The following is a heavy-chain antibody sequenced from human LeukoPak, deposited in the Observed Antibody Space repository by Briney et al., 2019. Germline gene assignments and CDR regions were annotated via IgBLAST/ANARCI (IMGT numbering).Heavy chain of an antibody. Sequence: PSETLSLTCAVSGVSFNDYYWSWVRQTPGKGLEWIGEINHSGYTNDSPSLKSRVTLSIDTSRKQFSLNLRSVTAADTAVYYCAREKFLGRLTRVLDTWGQGTLVTVSS. V-gene: IGHV4-34*01. CDR2: INHSGYT. CDR1: GVSFNDYY. J-gene: IGHJ5*02. CDR3: AREKFLGRLTRVLDT. D-gene: IGHD3-3*01.